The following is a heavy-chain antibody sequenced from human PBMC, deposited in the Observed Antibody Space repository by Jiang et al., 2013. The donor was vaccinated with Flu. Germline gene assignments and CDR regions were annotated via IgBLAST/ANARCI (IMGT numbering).Heavy chain of an antibody. D-gene: IGHD3-10*01. CDR3: ARALPGGLVWSGEPRLPFDY. Sequence: SGAEVKKPGSSVKVSCKVSGGTFSSYSLNWVRRAPGQGLEWMGGITPLFGTTYYAQKFQGRVTITADESADTVYMQVRSLRSEDMAVYYCARALPGGLVWSGEPRLPFDYWGQGTLVTVSS. CDR2: ITPLFGTT. V-gene: IGHV1-69*01. J-gene: IGHJ4*02. CDR1: GGTFSSYS.